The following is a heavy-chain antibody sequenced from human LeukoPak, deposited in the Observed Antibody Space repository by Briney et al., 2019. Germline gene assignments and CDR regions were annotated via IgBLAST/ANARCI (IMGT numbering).Heavy chain of an antibody. CDR3: ASLSSIAALFPRVPNWYFDL. V-gene: IGHV1-46*01. CDR1: GYTFTSYY. D-gene: IGHD6-6*01. Sequence: GASVKVSCKASGYTFTSYYIHWVRQAPGQGLEWMGLINPSGGSTNYAQKFQGRVTMTRDTSTSTVYMELSSLRSEDTAVYYCASLSSIAALFPRVPNWYFDLWGRGTLVTVSS. CDR2: INPSGGST. J-gene: IGHJ2*01.